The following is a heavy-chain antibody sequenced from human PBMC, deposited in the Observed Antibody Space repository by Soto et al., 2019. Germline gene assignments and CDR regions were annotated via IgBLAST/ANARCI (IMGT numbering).Heavy chain of an antibody. V-gene: IGHV1-18*01. J-gene: IGHJ4*02. Sequence: ASVKVSCKTSGYTLTNYGISWVRQAPGQGLEWMGWISPFDGNTNYAQKLQGRVTMTTDTSTSTAYMELRSLRSDDTAVYYCARDAAVGLFDYWGQGTLVTVSS. D-gene: IGHD1-26*01. CDR3: ARDAAVGLFDY. CDR1: GYTLTNYG. CDR2: ISPFDGNT.